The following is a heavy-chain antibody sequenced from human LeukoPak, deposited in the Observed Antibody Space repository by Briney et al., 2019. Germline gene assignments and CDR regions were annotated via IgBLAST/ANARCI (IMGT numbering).Heavy chain of an antibody. CDR3: ARDIGTYDSSSYYSDY. V-gene: IGHV3-11*05. CDR1: GFRFSDYY. J-gene: IGHJ4*02. D-gene: IGHD3-22*01. CDR2: MSSRSSYR. Sequence: GGSLRLSCAASGFRFSDYYMSWIRQAPGKGREWVSFMSSRSSYRNYADSVKGRFTISRDNAKNSLYLQMNSLRAEDTAVYYCARDIGTYDSSSYYSDYWGQGTLVTVSS.